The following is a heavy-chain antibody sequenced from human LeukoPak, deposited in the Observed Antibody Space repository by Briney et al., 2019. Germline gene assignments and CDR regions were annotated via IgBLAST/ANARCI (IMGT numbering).Heavy chain of an antibody. D-gene: IGHD1-1*01. CDR3: ARLTGTTGFHY. V-gene: IGHV3-74*01. CDR2: INSDGSST. J-gene: IGHJ4*02. CDR1: GFTFSSYW. Sequence: GGSLRLSCAASGFTFSSYWMHWVRQAPGKGLVWVSRINSDGSSTSYADSVKGRFTISRDNAKNTLYLQMNSLRAEDTAVYYCARLTGTTGFHYWGQGTLVTVSS.